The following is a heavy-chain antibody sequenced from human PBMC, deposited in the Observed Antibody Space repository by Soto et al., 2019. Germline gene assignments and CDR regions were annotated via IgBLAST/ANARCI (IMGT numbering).Heavy chain of an antibody. D-gene: IGHD2-2*01. Sequence: WRPQRLRCGASGLTFINHSMNWVRKAPGKGLEWVSSISSSSSYIYYADSVKGRFTISRDNAKNSLYLQMNSLRAEDTAVYYCAKYSPYCSSTSCYVFYYYYMDVWGKGTTVTVSS. J-gene: IGHJ6*03. CDR3: AKYSPYCSSTSCYVFYYYYMDV. V-gene: IGHV3-21*04. CDR1: GLTFINHS. CDR2: ISSSSSYI.